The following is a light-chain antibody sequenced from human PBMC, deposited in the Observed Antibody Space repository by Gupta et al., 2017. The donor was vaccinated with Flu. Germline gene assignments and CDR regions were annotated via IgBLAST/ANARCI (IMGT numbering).Light chain of an antibody. J-gene: IGLJ2*01. CDR3: SSYTSSSTVV. Sequence: SMTISCTGTSSEVGGDNYVSLYQHHPGTAPKLIIYDGSNRPAGVSNRFSGSKSGNTASLTSSGLQAEDEDDYSCSSYTSSSTVVFGGGTKLTVL. V-gene: IGLV2-14*03. CDR1: SSEVGGDNY. CDR2: DGS.